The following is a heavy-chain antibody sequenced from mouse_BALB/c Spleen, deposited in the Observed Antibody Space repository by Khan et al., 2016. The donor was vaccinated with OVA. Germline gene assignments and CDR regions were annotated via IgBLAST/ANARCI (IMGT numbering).Heavy chain of an antibody. V-gene: IGHV3-2*02. Sequence: VQLKESGPGLVKPSQSLSLTCTVTGYSITSGYAWNWIRQFPGNKMEWMGYISYSGVTSYTPSLKSRISITRDTSKNQFFLQLNSVTTEDTATYYCARVNYYGYYFDYGGQVTTLTVSS. J-gene: IGHJ2*01. CDR3: ARVNYYGYYFDY. D-gene: IGHD1-1*01. CDR2: ISYSGVT. CDR1: GYSITSGYA.